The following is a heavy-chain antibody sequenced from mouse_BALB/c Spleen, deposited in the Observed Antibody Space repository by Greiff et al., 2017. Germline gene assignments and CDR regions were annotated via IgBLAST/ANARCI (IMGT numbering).Heavy chain of an antibody. CDR2: ISSGGGNT. V-gene: IGHV5-9*03. CDR3: ARCLYYDYDWFAY. CDR1: GFTFSSYT. J-gene: IGHJ3*01. D-gene: IGHD2-4*01. Sequence: EVHLVESGGGLVKPGGSLKLSCAASGFTFSSYTMSWVRQTPEKRLEWVATISSGGGNTYYPDSVKGRFTISRDNAKNNLYLQMSSLRSEDTALYYCARCLYYDYDWFAYWGQGTLVTVSA.